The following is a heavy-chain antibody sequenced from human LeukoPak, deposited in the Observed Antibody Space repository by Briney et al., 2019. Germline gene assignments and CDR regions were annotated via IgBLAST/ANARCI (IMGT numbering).Heavy chain of an antibody. CDR3: TTQLLWFGELSQ. CDR2: IKSKTDGGTT. V-gene: IGHV3-15*01. CDR1: GFTFSSYW. J-gene: IGHJ4*02. D-gene: IGHD3-10*01. Sequence: GGSLRLSCAASGFTFSSYWMNWVRQAPGEGLEWVGRIKSKTDGGTTDYAAPVKGRFTISRDDSKNTLYLQMNSLKTEDTAVYYCTTQLLWFGELSQWGQGTLVTVSS.